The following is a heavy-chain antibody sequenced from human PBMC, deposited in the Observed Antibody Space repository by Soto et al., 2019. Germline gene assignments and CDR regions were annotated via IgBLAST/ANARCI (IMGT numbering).Heavy chain of an antibody. CDR1: GGSISSGGYY. J-gene: IGHJ5*02. D-gene: IGHD3-9*01. CDR3: ARASPPRDIWTGYYSSFWFDP. CDR2: IYYSGST. V-gene: IGHV4-31*03. Sequence: PSETLSLTCTVSGGSISSGGYYWSWIRQHPGKGLEWIGYIYYSGSTYYNPSLKSRVTISVDTSKNQFSLKLSSVTAADTAVYYCARASPPRDIWTGYYSSFWFDPGGQGTLVTVSS.